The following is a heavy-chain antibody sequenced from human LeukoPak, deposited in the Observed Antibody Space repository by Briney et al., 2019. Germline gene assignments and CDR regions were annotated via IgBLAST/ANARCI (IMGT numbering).Heavy chain of an antibody. CDR2: ISSDGVNT. Sequence: GGSLRLSCAASGFSFSTTTMHWVRQAPGKGLEYVSAISSDGVNTYYADSVKGRFTISRDNSKNTLYLQMNSLRAEDTAVYYCAKVESTAMVTNYFDYWGQGTLVTVSS. CDR3: AKVESTAMVTNYFDY. J-gene: IGHJ4*02. V-gene: IGHV3-64*02. D-gene: IGHD5-18*01. CDR1: GFSFSTTT.